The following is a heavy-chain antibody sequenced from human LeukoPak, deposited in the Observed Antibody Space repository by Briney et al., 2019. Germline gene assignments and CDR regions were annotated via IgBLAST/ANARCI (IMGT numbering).Heavy chain of an antibody. CDR1: SGSISSSY. Sequence: SETLSLTCVVSSGSISSSYWSWIRQPPGKGLEWIGEINHSGSTNYNPSLKSRVTISVDTSKNQFSLKLSSVTAADTAVYYCARVISRYFDWSRYYGMDVWGQGTTVTVSS. J-gene: IGHJ6*02. CDR3: ARVISRYFDWSRYYGMDV. V-gene: IGHV4-34*01. CDR2: INHSGST. D-gene: IGHD3-9*01.